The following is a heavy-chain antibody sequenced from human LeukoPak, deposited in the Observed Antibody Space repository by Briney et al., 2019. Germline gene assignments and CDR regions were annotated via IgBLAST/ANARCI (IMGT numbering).Heavy chain of an antibody. Sequence: KSSETLSLTCTVSGGSISSYYWSWIRQPPGKGLEWIGYIYYSGSTNYNPSLKSRVTISVDTSKNQFSLKLSSVTAADTAVYYCARGWGPTDGITGTTLDYWGQGTLVTVSS. CDR2: IYYSGST. D-gene: IGHD1-7*01. CDR3: ARGWGPTDGITGTTLDY. CDR1: GGSISSYY. J-gene: IGHJ4*02. V-gene: IGHV4-59*12.